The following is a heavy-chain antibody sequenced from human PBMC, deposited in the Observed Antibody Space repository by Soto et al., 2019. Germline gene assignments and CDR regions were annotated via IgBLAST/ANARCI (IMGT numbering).Heavy chain of an antibody. D-gene: IGHD3-22*01. V-gene: IGHV4-34*01. Sequence: QVQLQQWGAGLFKPSETLSLTCAVYGGSFSGYYWSWIRQPPGKGLEWIGEINHSGSTNYNPSLKSRVTISVDTSKNQFSLKLSSVTAADTAVYYCASAGGYRSPPDYWGQGTLVTVSS. CDR3: ASAGGYRSPPDY. CDR2: INHSGST. J-gene: IGHJ4*02. CDR1: GGSFSGYY.